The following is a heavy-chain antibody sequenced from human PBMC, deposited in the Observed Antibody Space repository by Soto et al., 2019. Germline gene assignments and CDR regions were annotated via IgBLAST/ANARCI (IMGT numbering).Heavy chain of an antibody. CDR3: AREYLGWELLGYFDY. CDR1: GFTFSSYA. Sequence: QVQLVESGGGVVQPGRSLRLSCAASGFTFSSYAMHWVRQAPGKGLEWVAVISYDGSNKYYADSVKGRFTISRDNSKNTLYLQMNSLRAEDTAVYYCAREYLGWELLGYFDYWGQGTLVTVSS. CDR2: ISYDGSNK. V-gene: IGHV3-30-3*01. D-gene: IGHD1-26*01. J-gene: IGHJ4*02.